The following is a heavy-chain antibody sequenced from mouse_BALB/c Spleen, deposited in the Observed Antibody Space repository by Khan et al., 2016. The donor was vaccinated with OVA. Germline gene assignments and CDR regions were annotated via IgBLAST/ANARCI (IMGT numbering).Heavy chain of an antibody. Sequence: QVQLQQSAAELARPGASVKMSCKASGYSFTTYTIHWVKQRPGQGLEWIGNINPSSGYIEYNQKFKDKTTLTADKSSSTAYMQLSSLTSEDSAVYYCASRRLRVDYWGQGTSVTVSS. D-gene: IGHD1-2*01. CDR3: ASRRLRVDY. J-gene: IGHJ4*01. V-gene: IGHV1-4*02. CDR1: GYSFTTYT. CDR2: INPSSGYI.